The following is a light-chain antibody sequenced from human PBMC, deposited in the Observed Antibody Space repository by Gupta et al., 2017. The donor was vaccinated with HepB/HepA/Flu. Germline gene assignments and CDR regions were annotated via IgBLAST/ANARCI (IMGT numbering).Light chain of an antibody. Sequence: QAGLTQPPSVSKGLRQTATLTCTANSNTVGSRGVLWLQQHQGHPTKVISYRNNNRPSGLSERFSSSRSGNTATLTITELRPEDEADYYCSAWDNSLRGYVFRTGTRVTVL. CDR1: SNTVGSRG. J-gene: IGLJ1*01. CDR2: RNN. CDR3: SAWDNSLRGYV. V-gene: IGLV10-54*04.